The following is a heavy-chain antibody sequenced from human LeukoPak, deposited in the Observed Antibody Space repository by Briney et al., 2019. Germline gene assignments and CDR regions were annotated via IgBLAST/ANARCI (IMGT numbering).Heavy chain of an antibody. V-gene: IGHV3-74*01. CDR3: ARDLGWVVPAAIDY. J-gene: IGHJ4*02. CDR1: GFTFSSYW. Sequence: GGSLRLSCAASGFTFSSYWMHWVRQAPGKGLVWVSRINSDGSSTSYADSVEGRFTISRDNAKNTLYLQINSLRAEDTAVYYCARDLGWVVPAAIDYWGQGTLVTVSS. CDR2: INSDGSST. D-gene: IGHD2-2*01.